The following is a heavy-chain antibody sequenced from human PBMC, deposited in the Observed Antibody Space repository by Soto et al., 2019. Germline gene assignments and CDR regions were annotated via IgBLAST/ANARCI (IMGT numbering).Heavy chain of an antibody. D-gene: IGHD2-15*01. CDR1: GFTFSSYA. V-gene: IGHV3-23*01. J-gene: IGHJ4*02. Sequence: EVQLLESGGGLVQPGGSLRLSCAASGFTFSSYAMSWVRQAPGKGLEWVSAISGSGGSTYYADSVKGRFTISRDNSKNTLYLQMNSLRAEDTAVYYGAKETVLVVEGQYCSGGSCYSYYFDYWGQGTLVTVSS. CDR3: AKETVLVVEGQYCSGGSCYSYYFDY. CDR2: ISGSGGST.